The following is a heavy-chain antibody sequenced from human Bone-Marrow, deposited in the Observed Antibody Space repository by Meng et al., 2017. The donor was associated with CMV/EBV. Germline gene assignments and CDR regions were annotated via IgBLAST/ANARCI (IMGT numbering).Heavy chain of an antibody. CDR3: ARGGYDIWTGLGWFDP. J-gene: IGHJ5*02. V-gene: IGHV3-11*01. D-gene: IGHD3-9*01. Sequence: GGSLRLSCAASGFTVSDYYMSWIRQAPGKGLEWVSYISSSGSTIYYADSVKGRFTISRGNAKNSLYLQMNSLRAEDTAVYYCARGGYDIWTGLGWFDPWGQGTLVTVSS. CDR1: GFTVSDYY. CDR2: ISSSGSTI.